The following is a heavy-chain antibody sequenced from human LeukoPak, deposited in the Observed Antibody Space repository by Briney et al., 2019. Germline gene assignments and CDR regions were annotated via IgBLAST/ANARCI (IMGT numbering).Heavy chain of an antibody. J-gene: IGHJ4*02. CDR2: IYSGGST. CDR3: ARDHYYYDILTGPTYYFDY. Sequence: GGSLRLSCAASGFTVSSNYMSWVRQAPGRGLEWVSVIYSGGSTYYADSVKGRFTISRDNSKNTLYLQMNSLRAEDTAVYYCARDHYYYDILTGPTYYFDYWGQGTLVTVSS. V-gene: IGHV3-66*01. CDR1: GFTVSSNY. D-gene: IGHD3-9*01.